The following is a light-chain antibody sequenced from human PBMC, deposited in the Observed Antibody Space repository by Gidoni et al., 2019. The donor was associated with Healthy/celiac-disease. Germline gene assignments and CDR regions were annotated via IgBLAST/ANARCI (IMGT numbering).Light chain of an antibody. J-gene: IGKJ1*01. CDR3: QQSYSTPRT. Sequence: DIQMTQSPSSLSASVGDRVTITCRASQSISSYLNLYQQKPGKAPKLLIYAASSLQRGVPSRFSGSGSGTDFPLTIRSLQPEDFATYYCQQSYSTPRTFGQGTKVEIK. CDR1: QSISSY. V-gene: IGKV1-39*01. CDR2: AAS.